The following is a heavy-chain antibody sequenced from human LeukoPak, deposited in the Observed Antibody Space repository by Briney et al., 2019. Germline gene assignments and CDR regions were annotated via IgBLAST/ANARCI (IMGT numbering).Heavy chain of an antibody. J-gene: IGHJ3*02. V-gene: IGHV4-59*01. CDR3: ARDGPMTQSGAFDI. CDR1: GGSISSYQ. D-gene: IGHD3-10*01. Sequence: ASETLSLTSPVSGGSISSYQWGWVRQPPGKGLGWIGDIYYSGSTNYNSSLKSRVTISVDTSKNQFSLKLSSVTAADTAVYYCARDGPMTQSGAFDIWGQGTMVTVSS. CDR2: IYYSGST.